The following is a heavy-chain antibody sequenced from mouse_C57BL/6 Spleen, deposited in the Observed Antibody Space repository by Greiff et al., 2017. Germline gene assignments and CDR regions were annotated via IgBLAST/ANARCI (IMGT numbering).Heavy chain of an antibody. J-gene: IGHJ3*01. CDR2: IYPGDGDT. D-gene: IGHD1-1*01. CDR3: ARCDYNGECFPY. Sequence: VQLQQSGPELVKPGASVKISCKASGYAFSNSCMNWVKQRPGKGLEWIGRIYPGDGDTKDTGKIKGKATLTADKSSSTAYMQLSSLTSEDSAVYFCARCDYNGECFPYWGQGTLVTVSA. V-gene: IGHV1-82*01. CDR1: GYAFSNSC.